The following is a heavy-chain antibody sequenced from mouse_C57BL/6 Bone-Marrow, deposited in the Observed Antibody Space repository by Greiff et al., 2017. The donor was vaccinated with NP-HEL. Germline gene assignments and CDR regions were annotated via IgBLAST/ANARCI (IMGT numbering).Heavy chain of an antibody. Sequence: SGPELVKPGASVKIPCKASGYTFTDYNMDWVKQSHGKSLEWIGDINPNNGGTIYNQKFKGKATLTVDKSSSTAYMELRSLTSEDTAVYYCARLRYYFDYWGQGTTLTVSS. CDR1: GYTFTDYN. V-gene: IGHV1-18*01. CDR3: ARLRYYFDY. CDR2: INPNNGGT. J-gene: IGHJ2*01.